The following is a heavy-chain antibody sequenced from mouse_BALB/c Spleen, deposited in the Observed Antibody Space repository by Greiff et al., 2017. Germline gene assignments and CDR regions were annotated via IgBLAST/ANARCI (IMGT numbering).Heavy chain of an antibody. D-gene: IGHD1-1*01. CDR2: ISSGGSYT. CDR3: TRDYYGSSPAWFAY. CDR1: GFTFSSYT. J-gene: IGHJ3*01. V-gene: IGHV5-6-4*01. Sequence: EVHLVESGGGLVKPGGSLKLSCAASGFTFSSYTMSWVRQTPEKRLEWVATISSGGSYTYYPDSVKGRFTISRDNAKNTLYLQMSSLKSEDTAMYYCTRDYYGSSPAWFAYWGQGTLVTVSA.